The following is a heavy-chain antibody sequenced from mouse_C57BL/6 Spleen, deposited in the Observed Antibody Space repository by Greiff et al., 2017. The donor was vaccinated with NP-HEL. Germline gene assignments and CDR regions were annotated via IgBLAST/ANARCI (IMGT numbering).Heavy chain of an antibody. V-gene: IGHV1-19*01. CDR1: GYTFTDYY. CDR3: ARDWDYFDY. Sequence: VQLQQSGPVLVKPGASVKMSCKASGYTFTDYYMNWVKQSHGKSLEWIGVINPYNGGTSYNQKFKGKATLTVDKSSSTAYMELNSLTSEDSAVYYCARDWDYFDYWGQGTTLTVSS. CDR2: INPYNGGT. J-gene: IGHJ2*01. D-gene: IGHD4-1*01.